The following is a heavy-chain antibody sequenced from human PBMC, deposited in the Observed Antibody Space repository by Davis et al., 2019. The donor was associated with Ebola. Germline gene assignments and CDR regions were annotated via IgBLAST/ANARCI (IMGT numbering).Heavy chain of an antibody. D-gene: IGHD6-19*01. CDR3: ARGVAVALNWYFDL. J-gene: IGHJ2*01. Sequence: SVKVSCKASVGTFSSYAISWVRQAPGQGLEWLGGIIPIFGTAKHAQKFQGRVTITADESTSTAYMELSSLRSDDTAVYYCARGVAVALNWYFDLWGRGTLVTVSS. CDR1: VGTFSSYA. CDR2: IIPIFGTA. V-gene: IGHV1-69*13.